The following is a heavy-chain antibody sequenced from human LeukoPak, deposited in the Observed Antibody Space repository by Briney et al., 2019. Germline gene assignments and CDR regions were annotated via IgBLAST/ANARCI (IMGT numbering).Heavy chain of an antibody. CDR3: ARDPYYYDSSGLDY. D-gene: IGHD3-22*01. CDR2: IKQDGSEK. CDR1: GFTFSSYA. J-gene: IGHJ4*02. Sequence: PGGSLRLSCAASGFTFSSYAMSWVRQAPGKGLEWVANIKQDGSEKYYVDSVKGRFTISRDNAKNSLYLQMNSLRAEDTAVYYCARDPYYYDSSGLDYWGQGTLVTVSS. V-gene: IGHV3-7*01.